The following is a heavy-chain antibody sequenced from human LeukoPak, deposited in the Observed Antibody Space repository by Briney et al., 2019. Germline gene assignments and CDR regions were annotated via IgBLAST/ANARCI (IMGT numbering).Heavy chain of an antibody. CDR1: GLTFSSYA. CDR2: ISDTGDYT. CDR3: AKWRRSSPIGGMDV. V-gene: IGHV3-23*01. J-gene: IGHJ6*02. D-gene: IGHD5-24*01. Sequence: GRSLRLSCTVSGLTFSSYAMNWVRQAPGKGLEGVSSISDTGDYTDQAETVKGRFTISRDNSKKRLYLLMNRLRAEDTALYYGAKWRRSSPIGGMDVWGQGTTVTVSS.